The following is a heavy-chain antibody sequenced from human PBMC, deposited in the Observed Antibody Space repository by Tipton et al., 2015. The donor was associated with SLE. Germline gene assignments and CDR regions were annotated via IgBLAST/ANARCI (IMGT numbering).Heavy chain of an antibody. J-gene: IGHJ4*02. CDR2: INHSGST. V-gene: IGHV4-34*01. D-gene: IGHD6-13*01. Sequence: TLSLTCAVYGGSFSGYYWSWIRQPPGKGLEWIGEINHSGSTYYNPTLKSRVTISVDTSKNQFSLKLSSVTAADTAVYYCARGGKQQLVHGIDYWGQGTLVTVSS. CDR3: ARGGKQQLVHGIDY. CDR1: GGSFSGYY.